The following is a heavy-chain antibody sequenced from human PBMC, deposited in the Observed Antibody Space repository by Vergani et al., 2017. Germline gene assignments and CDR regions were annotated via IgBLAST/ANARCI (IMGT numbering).Heavy chain of an antibody. CDR3: ATKSCGTPGCQIGYFRE. Sequence: QVHLVESGGGVVQPGRSLRLFCVVSGFTSSYYGMHWVRQAPGKGLEWVAVISYDGTQKYYADSEKGRFTISRDNSKSTLYLQMNSLRTDDTAVYYCATKSCGTPGCQIGYFREWGQGTLVTVSS. D-gene: IGHD1-1*01. J-gene: IGHJ1*01. CDR2: ISYDGTQK. V-gene: IGHV3-30*03. CDR1: GFTSSYYG.